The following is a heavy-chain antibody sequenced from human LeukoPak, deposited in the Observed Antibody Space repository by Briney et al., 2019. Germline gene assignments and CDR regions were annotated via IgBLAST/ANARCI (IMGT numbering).Heavy chain of an antibody. V-gene: IGHV1-2*02. CDR3: ARDSSSWQTGGWFDP. CDR2: INPNSGGT. D-gene: IGHD6-13*01. CDR1: GYTFTGYY. Sequence: ASVKVSCKASGYTFTGYYMHWVRQAPGQGLEWMGWINPNSGGTNYAQKFQGRVTMTRDTSISTAYMELSRLRSDDTAVYYCARDSSSWQTGGWFDPWGQGTLVTVSS. J-gene: IGHJ5*02.